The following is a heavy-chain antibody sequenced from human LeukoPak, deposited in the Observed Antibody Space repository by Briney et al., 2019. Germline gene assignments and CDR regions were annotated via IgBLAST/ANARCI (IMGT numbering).Heavy chain of an antibody. V-gene: IGHV3-7*01. Sequence: GGSLRLSCAASGFTFSYYAMNWVRQAPGKGLEWVANIKQDGSEKYYVDSVKGRFTISRDNAKNSLYLQMNSLRAEDTAVYYCARGMTDYYYGSGNEVDYWGQGTLITVSS. CDR3: ARGMTDYYYGSGNEVDY. CDR1: GFTFSYYA. CDR2: IKQDGSEK. D-gene: IGHD3-10*01. J-gene: IGHJ4*02.